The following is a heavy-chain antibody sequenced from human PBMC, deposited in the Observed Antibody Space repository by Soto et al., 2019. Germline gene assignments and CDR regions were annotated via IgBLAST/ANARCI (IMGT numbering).Heavy chain of an antibody. CDR1: GFTFSTYG. CDR2: ISYDGNNK. J-gene: IGHJ5*02. D-gene: IGHD6-19*01. CDR3: AQRAVAGVNWFDP. V-gene: IGHV3-30*03. Sequence: PGGSLRLSCAASGFTFSTYGMHWFRQAPGKGLEWVAVISYDGNNKYYADSVKGRFTISRDNSKNTLYLQMNSLRAEDTAVYYCAQRAVAGVNWFDPWGQGTLVTVSS.